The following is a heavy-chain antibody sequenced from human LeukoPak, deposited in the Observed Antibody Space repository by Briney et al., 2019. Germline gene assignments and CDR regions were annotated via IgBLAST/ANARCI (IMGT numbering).Heavy chain of an antibody. CDR1: GGSISSSSYY. D-gene: IGHD3-10*01. J-gene: IGHJ5*02. Sequence: SETLSLTCTVSGGSISSSSYYWGWIRQPPGKGLEWIGSIYYTGSTYYNPSLKSRVTISVDTSENQFSLKLSSVTAADTAVYYCARMTRLRITMVRGVRKPINWFDPWGQGTLVTVSS. CDR2: IYYTGST. CDR3: ARMTRLRITMVRGVRKPINWFDP. V-gene: IGHV4-39*01.